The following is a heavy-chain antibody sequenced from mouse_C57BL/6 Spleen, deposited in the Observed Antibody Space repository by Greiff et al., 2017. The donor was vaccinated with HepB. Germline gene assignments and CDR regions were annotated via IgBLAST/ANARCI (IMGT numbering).Heavy chain of an antibody. J-gene: IGHJ1*03. Sequence: QVQLQQPGAELVKPGASVKLSCKASGYTFTSYWMHWVKQRPGQGLEWIGMIHPNSGSTNYNEKFKSKATLTVDKSSSTAYMQLSSLTSEDSAVYYCARYGSGGYFDVWGTGTTVTVSS. CDR3: ARYGSGGYFDV. CDR2: IHPNSGST. D-gene: IGHD1-1*02. CDR1: GYTFTSYW. V-gene: IGHV1-64*01.